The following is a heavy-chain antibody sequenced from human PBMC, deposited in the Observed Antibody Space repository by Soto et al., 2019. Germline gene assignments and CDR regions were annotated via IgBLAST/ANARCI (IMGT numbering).Heavy chain of an antibody. CDR2: IIPVFGTT. CDR3: SISNSYGRGAF. J-gene: IGHJ4*02. CDR1: GGTLTSYT. V-gene: IGHV1-69*01. Sequence: QVQLVQSGAEVKKPGSSVRVSCKAAGGTLTSYTISWLRQAPGQGLEWMGGIIPVFGTTDYAQKFQGRVTITADQSTGTAYLDLFSLRSEDTAIYYCSISNSYGRGAFWGQATLVTVSP. D-gene: IGHD4-17*01.